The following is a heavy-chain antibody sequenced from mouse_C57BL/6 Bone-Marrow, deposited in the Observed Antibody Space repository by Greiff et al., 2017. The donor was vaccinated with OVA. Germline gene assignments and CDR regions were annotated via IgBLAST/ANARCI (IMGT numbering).Heavy chain of an antibody. CDR2: IYPGSGST. V-gene: IGHV1-55*01. Sequence: QVQLQQPGAELVKPGASVKMSCKASGYTFTSYWITWVKQRPGQGLEWIGDIYPGSGSTNYNEKFKSKATLTVDTSSSTAYMHLSSLTSEDSAVDYCATTQLLRPLIDYWGQGTSVTVSS. CDR3: ATTQLLRPLIDY. J-gene: IGHJ4*01. CDR1: GYTFTSYW. D-gene: IGHD1-2*01.